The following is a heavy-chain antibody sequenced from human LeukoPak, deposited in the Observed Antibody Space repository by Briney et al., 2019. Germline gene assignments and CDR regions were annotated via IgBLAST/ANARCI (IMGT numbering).Heavy chain of an antibody. CDR1: GLTFSSYA. Sequence: PGGSLRLSCAASGLTFSSYAMSWVRRAPGKGLEWVSAISGSGGSTYYADSVKGRFTISRDNSKNTLYLQMNSLRAEDTAVYYCAKPKESYYYYYYMDVWGKGTTVTVSS. CDR3: AKPKESYYYYYYMDV. D-gene: IGHD3-10*01. CDR2: ISGSGGST. J-gene: IGHJ6*03. V-gene: IGHV3-23*01.